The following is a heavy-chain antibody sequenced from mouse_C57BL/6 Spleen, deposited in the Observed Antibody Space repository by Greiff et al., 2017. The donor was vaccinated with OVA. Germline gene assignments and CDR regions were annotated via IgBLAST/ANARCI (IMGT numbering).Heavy chain of an antibody. V-gene: IGHV1-59*01. D-gene: IGHD1-1*01. J-gene: IGHJ3*01. Sequence: QVQLQQPGAELVRPGTSVKLSCKASGYTFTSYWLHWVKQRPGQGLEWIGVIDPSDSYTNYNQKFKGKATLTVDTSSSTAYMQLSSLTSEDSAVYYGARYCGSSPSWFAYWGQGTLVTVSA. CDR3: ARYCGSSPSWFAY. CDR2: IDPSDSYT. CDR1: GYTFTSYW.